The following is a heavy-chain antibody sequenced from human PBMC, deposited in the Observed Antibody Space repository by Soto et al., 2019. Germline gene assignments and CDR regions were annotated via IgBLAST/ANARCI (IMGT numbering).Heavy chain of an antibody. CDR1: GGTFSSYA. CDR2: IIPIFGTA. D-gene: IGHD3-22*01. J-gene: IGHJ4*02. Sequence: QVQLVQSGAEVKKPGSSVKVSCKASGGTFSSYAISWVRQAPGQGLEWMGGIIPIFGTANYAQKFQGRVTITADESTSTAYIEPSSLRSDDTAVYYCATNEVVDTPPPFDYWGQGTLVTVSS. CDR3: ATNEVVDTPPPFDY. V-gene: IGHV1-69*12.